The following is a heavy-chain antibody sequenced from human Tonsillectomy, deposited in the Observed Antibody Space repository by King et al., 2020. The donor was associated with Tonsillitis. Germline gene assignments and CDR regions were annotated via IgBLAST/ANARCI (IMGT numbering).Heavy chain of an antibody. V-gene: IGHV1-2*02. J-gene: IGHJ4*02. Sequence: QLVQSGAEVKKPGASVKVSCKASGYTFTGYYMYWVRQAPGQGLEWMGWINPNSGGTNYAQMFQGRVTMTRDTSISTAYMDLSRLRSDDTAVYYCASDLESYYYDSKTVCLDYWGQGTLVTVSS. CDR1: GYTFTGYY. CDR2: INPNSGGT. CDR3: ASDLESYYYDSKTVCLDY. D-gene: IGHD3-22*01.